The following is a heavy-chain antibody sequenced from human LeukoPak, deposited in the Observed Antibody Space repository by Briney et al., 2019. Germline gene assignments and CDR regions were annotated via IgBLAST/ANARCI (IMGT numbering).Heavy chain of an antibody. Sequence: GGSLTLSCAASGFTFINYDMHCVRQAPGKGLEYVSGIGPDGGTTYYANSVKGRFTISRDNSKYMLYLQMGSLTADDMAVYYCASGAQHTDYWGQGTLVTVSS. J-gene: IGHJ4*02. V-gene: IGHV3-64*01. CDR1: GFTFINYD. CDR2: IGPDGGTT. D-gene: IGHD2-21*01. CDR3: ASGAQHTDY.